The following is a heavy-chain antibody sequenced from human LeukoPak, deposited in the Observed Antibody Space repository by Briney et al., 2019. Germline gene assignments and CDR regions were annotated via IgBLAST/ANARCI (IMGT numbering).Heavy chain of an antibody. CDR3: ARDTIFGATDY. CDR1: GGSISSYY. D-gene: IGHD3-3*01. J-gene: IGHJ4*02. CDR2: IYYSGST. Sequence: SETLSLTCTVSGGSISSYYWSWIRQPPGKGLEWIGYIYYSGSTNYNPSLKSRVTISVDTSKNQFSLKLSSVTAADTAVYYCARDTIFGATDYWGQGTLVTVSS. V-gene: IGHV4-59*01.